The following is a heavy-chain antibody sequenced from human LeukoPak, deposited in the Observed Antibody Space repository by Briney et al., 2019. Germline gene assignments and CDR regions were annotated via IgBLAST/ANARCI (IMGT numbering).Heavy chain of an antibody. J-gene: IGHJ2*01. CDR1: GFTFSSYW. Sequence: PGGSLRLTCAASGFTFSSYWMSWVRQAPGKGLEWVANIKQDGSEKYYVDSVKGRFTISRDNAKNSLYLQMNSLRAEDTAVYYCARVGRDSWYFDLWARGTVVTVSS. CDR2: IKQDGSEK. CDR3: ARVGRDSWYFDL. D-gene: IGHD2-15*01. V-gene: IGHV3-7*01.